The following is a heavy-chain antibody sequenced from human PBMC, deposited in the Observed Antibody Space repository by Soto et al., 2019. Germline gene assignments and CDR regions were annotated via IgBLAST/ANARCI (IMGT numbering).Heavy chain of an antibody. Sequence: GGSLRLSCSASGYTFESWAAHWVRQAPGEGLEWVSVIYSGGSTYYADSVKGRFTVSRDNSKNTLHLQMNSLRAEDTAVYYCARGFNRLDYWGRGTLVTVSS. D-gene: IGHD5-12*01. CDR2: IYSGGST. CDR3: ARGFNRLDY. CDR1: GYTFESWA. J-gene: IGHJ4*02. V-gene: IGHV3-53*01.